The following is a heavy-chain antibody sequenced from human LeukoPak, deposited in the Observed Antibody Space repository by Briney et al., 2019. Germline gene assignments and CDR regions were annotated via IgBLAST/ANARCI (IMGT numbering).Heavy chain of an antibody. CDR1: GFTFSEAW. CDR3: TIDYDYAWGSYRLAY. D-gene: IGHD3-16*02. Sequence: PGGSLRLSCAASGFTFSEAWMTWVRQAPGKGLEWVGRIQSITDGGTTDYAAPVKGRFTISRDDSKNTLYLQLNSLETEDTAMYYCTIDYDYAWGSYRLAYWGQGALVTVSS. V-gene: IGHV3-15*01. CDR2: IQSITDGGTT. J-gene: IGHJ4*02.